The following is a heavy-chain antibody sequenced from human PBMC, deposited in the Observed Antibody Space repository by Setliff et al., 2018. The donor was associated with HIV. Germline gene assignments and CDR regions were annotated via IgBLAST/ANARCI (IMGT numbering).Heavy chain of an antibody. CDR1: GGSISSGSYY. Sequence: PSETLSLTCTVSGGSISSGSYYWSWIRQPAGKGLEWIGRIYTSGSTNYNPSLKSRVTISVDTSKNQFSLKLSSVTAADTAVYYCARSRGRWLLVRYYWGQGTLVTVSS. J-gene: IGHJ4*02. CDR2: IYTSGST. CDR3: ARSRGRWLLVRYY. V-gene: IGHV4-61*02. D-gene: IGHD3-16*01.